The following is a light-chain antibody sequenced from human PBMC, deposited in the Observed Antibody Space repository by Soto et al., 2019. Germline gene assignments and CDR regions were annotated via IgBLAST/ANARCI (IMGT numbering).Light chain of an antibody. J-gene: IGKJ1*01. CDR1: QSVSNSF. Sequence: EIVLTQSPDTLSLSPGERATLSCRASQSVSNSFLAWYQQKPGQAPRLLIYGASGRATGIPDRFSGSGSGTDFTLTISRLEPEDFAVYYCQQYGSSPRTFGQGTKVEIK. V-gene: IGKV3-20*01. CDR3: QQYGSSPRT. CDR2: GAS.